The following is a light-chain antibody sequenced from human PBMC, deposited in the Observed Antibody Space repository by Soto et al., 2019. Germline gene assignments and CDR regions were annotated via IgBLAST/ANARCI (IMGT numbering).Light chain of an antibody. CDR1: QSVSTD. CDR2: AAS. Sequence: EIVMTQSPATLSVSPGDRATLSCRASQSVSTDLAWYQQKPGQSPRLLIYAASTRATGIPARFSGNGSGTDFTLTISSLQSEDSAVFYCQQYRYWPPLTFGGGTKVEIK. V-gene: IGKV3-15*01. J-gene: IGKJ4*01. CDR3: QQYRYWPPLT.